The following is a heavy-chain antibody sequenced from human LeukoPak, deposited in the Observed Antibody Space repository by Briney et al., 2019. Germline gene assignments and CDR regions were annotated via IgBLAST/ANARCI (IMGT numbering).Heavy chain of an antibody. V-gene: IGHV3-15*01. CDR2: VKSKTDGGTT. D-gene: IGHD6-19*01. CDR1: AFTFSNAW. J-gene: IGHJ4*02. CDR3: TTEGIAVAAAFDY. Sequence: GGSLRLSCAASAFTFSNAWMSWVRQAPGKGLEWVGRVKSKTDGGTTDYAAPVKGRFTISRDDSKNTLYLQMNSLKTEDPAVYYCTTEGIAVAAAFDYWGQGTLVTVSS.